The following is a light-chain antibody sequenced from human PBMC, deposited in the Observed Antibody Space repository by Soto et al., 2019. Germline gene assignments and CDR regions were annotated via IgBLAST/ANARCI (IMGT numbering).Light chain of an antibody. J-gene: IGKJ5*01. CDR2: AAS. CDR1: QSINTW. Sequence: DIQMTQSPSSLSASVGDRVTITCRASQSINTWLAWYQQQPGKAPKLLIYAASTLQSGVPSRFSGSGSGTDFTLTISCLQSEDFATYYCQQYYSYPITFGQGTRLEIK. V-gene: IGKV1-5*01. CDR3: QQYYSYPIT.